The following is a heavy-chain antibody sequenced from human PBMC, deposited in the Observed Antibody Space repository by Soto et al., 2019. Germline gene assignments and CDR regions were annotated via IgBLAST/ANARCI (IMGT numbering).Heavy chain of an antibody. V-gene: IGHV3-74*01. CDR2: INTDGSTT. J-gene: IGHJ4*02. D-gene: IGHD3-16*01. CDR1: GFTFSNYW. Sequence: EVQLVESGVGLVQPWGSLRLSCAASGFTFSNYWMHWVRQAPGKGPVWVSRINTDGSTTNYADSVKGRFTISRDNAKNTLYLQTNSLGAEDTAVYYCARDLGGYASHWGQGTLVTVSS. CDR3: ARDLGGYASH.